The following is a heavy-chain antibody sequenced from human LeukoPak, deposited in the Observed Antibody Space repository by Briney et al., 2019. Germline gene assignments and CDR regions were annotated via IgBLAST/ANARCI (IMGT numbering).Heavy chain of an antibody. CDR2: ISSSSSYI. V-gene: IGHV3-21*01. CDR1: GFTFSSYS. J-gene: IGHJ4*02. CDR3: ARFRRYCSSTSCYTLDY. Sequence: PGGSLRLSCAASGFTFSSYSMNWVRQAPGKGLEWVSSISSSSSYIYCADSVKGRFTISRDNAKNSLYLQMNSLRAEDTAVYYCARFRRYCSSTSCYTLDYWGQGTLVTVSS. D-gene: IGHD2-2*02.